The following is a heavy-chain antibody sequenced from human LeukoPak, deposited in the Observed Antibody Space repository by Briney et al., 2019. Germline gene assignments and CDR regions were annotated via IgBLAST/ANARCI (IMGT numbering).Heavy chain of an antibody. CDR3: ASSSGYSYGDYAFDI. CDR2: IKQDGSQK. D-gene: IGHD5-18*01. J-gene: IGHJ3*02. CDR1: GFTFSNYW. V-gene: IGHV3-7*01. Sequence: GGSLRLSCAASGFTFSNYWMTWVRQAPGKGLEWVANIKQDGSQKYYVDSVKGRFTISRDNAKNSLYLQMNSLRAEDTAVYYCASSSGYSYGDYAFDIWGQGTMVIVSS.